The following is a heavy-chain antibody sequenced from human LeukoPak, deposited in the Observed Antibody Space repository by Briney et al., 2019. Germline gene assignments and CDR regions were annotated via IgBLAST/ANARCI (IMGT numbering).Heavy chain of an antibody. Sequence: PSETLSVTCTVSGGSINSGGYYWSWIRRHPGKGLEWIGYIYYSGSTYYNPSLKSRVTISVDTSKNQFSLKLSSVTAADTAVYYCARLYCSSTSCYTQAVGGRFDPWGQGTLVTVSS. CDR1: GGSINSGGYY. V-gene: IGHV4-31*03. CDR2: IYYSGST. CDR3: ARLYCSSTSCYTQAVGGRFDP. J-gene: IGHJ5*02. D-gene: IGHD2-2*02.